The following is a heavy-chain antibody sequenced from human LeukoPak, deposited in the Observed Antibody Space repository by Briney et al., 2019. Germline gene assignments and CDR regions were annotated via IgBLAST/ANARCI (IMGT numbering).Heavy chain of an antibody. Sequence: ASVKVSCKASGYTFSSYGITWVRQAPGQGLEWMGWISAYNGNTHYAQKLQGRVTMTTDTSTSTAYMELRSLRSDDTAVYYCARGYYYDSSGYWPDYWGQGTLVTVSS. J-gene: IGHJ4*02. D-gene: IGHD3-22*01. CDR3: ARGYYYDSSGYWPDY. V-gene: IGHV1-18*01. CDR2: ISAYNGNT. CDR1: GYTFSSYG.